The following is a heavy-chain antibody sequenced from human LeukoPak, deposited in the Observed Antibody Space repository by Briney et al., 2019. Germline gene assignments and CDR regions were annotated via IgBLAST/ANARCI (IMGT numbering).Heavy chain of an antibody. Sequence: ASVKVSCKASGYTFSGYYMHWVRQAPGQGLEWMGWINPNSGGTNYAQKFQGRVTMTRDTSINTVYMELSRLRSDDTAVYYCARDYAFRGSTVFWGYWGQGTLVTVSS. V-gene: IGHV1-2*02. CDR2: INPNSGGT. D-gene: IGHD3-9*01. CDR1: GYTFSGYY. J-gene: IGHJ4*02. CDR3: ARDYAFRGSTVFWGY.